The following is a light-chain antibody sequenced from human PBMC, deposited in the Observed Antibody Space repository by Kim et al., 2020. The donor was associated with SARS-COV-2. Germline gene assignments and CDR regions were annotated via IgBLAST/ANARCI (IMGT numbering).Light chain of an antibody. Sequence: SGAPGGTASITGGGDKIGSKSVHWYQQRPGQAPVLVIYYDTDRPSGIPERFSGSNSGDTATLTISRVEAEDEADYFCQVWDLYSMFFGGGTQLTVL. J-gene: IGLJ2*01. CDR2: YDT. CDR1: KIGSKS. CDR3: QVWDLYSMF. V-gene: IGLV3-21*04.